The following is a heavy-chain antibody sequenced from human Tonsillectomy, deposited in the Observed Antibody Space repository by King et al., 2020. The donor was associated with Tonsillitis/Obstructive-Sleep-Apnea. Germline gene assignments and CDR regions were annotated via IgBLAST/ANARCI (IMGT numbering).Heavy chain of an antibody. J-gene: IGHJ4*02. CDR2: IWYDGRYK. Sequence: VQLVESGGGVVQPWRSQRLSCETAGFTFSRWTIHWVRQAPGKGLEWGAVIWYDGRYKYYGDSVKGRFNTSRDSSKNTVYLQMNTLRAEDTAVYYCARDSNSGSFNFDYWGQGTLVTVSS. V-gene: IGHV3-33*01. CDR3: ARDSNSGSFNFDY. D-gene: IGHD3-10*01. CDR1: GFTFSRWT.